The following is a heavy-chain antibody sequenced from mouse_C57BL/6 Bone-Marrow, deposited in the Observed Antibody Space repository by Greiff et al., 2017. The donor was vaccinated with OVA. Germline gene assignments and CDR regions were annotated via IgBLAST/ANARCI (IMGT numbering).Heavy chain of an antibody. Sequence: EVMLVESGGDLVKPGGSLKLSCAASGFTFSSYGMSWVRQTPDKRLEWVATISSGGSYTYYPDSVKGRFTISRDNAKNTLYLQMSSLKSEDTAMYYCASRDYGSSYFDYWGQGTTLTVSS. J-gene: IGHJ2*01. V-gene: IGHV5-6*02. D-gene: IGHD1-1*01. CDR3: ASRDYGSSYFDY. CDR1: GFTFSSYG. CDR2: ISSGGSYT.